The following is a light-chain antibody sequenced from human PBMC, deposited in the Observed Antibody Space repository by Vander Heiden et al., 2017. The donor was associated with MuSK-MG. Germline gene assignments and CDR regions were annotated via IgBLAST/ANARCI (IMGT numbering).Light chain of an antibody. CDR2: EVS. Sequence: QSALTQPPSVSGSPGQSVTISCTATSSDVGSYNRVSWYQQPPGKAPQLILYEVSKRPSGFPERFSGSKSGNAASLNISGLQAEGEAYYDCSSYTSSSTEAFGGGTKLTVL. CDR1: SSDVGSYNR. CDR3: SSYTSSSTEA. J-gene: IGLJ2*01. V-gene: IGLV2-18*02.